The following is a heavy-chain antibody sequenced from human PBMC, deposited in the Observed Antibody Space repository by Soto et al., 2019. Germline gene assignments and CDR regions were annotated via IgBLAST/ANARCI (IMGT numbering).Heavy chain of an antibody. Sequence: SLKVSCKASGGTFSSYAISWVRQAPGQGLEWMGGIIPIFGTANYAQKFQGRVTITADESTSTAYMELSSLRSEDTAVYYCARDQLSGIAAAGYFDYWGQGTLVILSS. D-gene: IGHD6-13*01. J-gene: IGHJ4*02. CDR1: GGTFSSYA. CDR3: ARDQLSGIAAAGYFDY. CDR2: IIPIFGTA. V-gene: IGHV1-69*13.